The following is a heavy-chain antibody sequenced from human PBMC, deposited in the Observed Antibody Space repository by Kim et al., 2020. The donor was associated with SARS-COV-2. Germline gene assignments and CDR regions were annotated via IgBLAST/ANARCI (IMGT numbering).Heavy chain of an antibody. CDR3: ASRVRHYYDSSGYYYR. Sequence: SLKSRVTISVDTSKNQFSLKLSSVTAADTAVYYCASRVRHYYDSSGYYYRWGQGTLVTVSS. D-gene: IGHD3-22*01. V-gene: IGHV4-34*01. J-gene: IGHJ4*02.